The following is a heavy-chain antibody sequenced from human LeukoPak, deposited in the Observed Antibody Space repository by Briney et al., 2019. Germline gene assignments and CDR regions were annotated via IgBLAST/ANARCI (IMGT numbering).Heavy chain of an antibody. CDR2: IYYSGST. J-gene: IGHJ4*02. D-gene: IGHD4-17*01. V-gene: IGHV4-59*08. CDR1: GGSMSSYY. Sequence: SETLSLTCTVSGGSMSSYYWSWIRQPPGKGLEWIGYIYYSGSTNYNPSLKSRLTISVDAPKNQFSLKLSSVAATDTAVYYCASLTTVTQGYFDSWGQGTLVTVSS. CDR3: ASLTTVTQGYFDS.